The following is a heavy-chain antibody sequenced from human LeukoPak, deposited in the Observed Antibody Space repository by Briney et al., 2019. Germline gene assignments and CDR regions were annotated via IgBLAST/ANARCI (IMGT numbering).Heavy chain of an antibody. CDR2: VYHSGT. CDR1: GYSIGSGHY. V-gene: IGHV4-38-2*02. D-gene: IGHD4-23*01. CDR3: ARSTGGGGHDS. Sequence: SETLSLTCTVSGYSIGSGHYWAWIRQPPGKGLEWIGCVYHSGTYYKSSLTSRVTISMDTSKNQFSLKLTSVTAADSAFYDCARSTGGGGHDSWGQGTLVTVSS. J-gene: IGHJ5*01.